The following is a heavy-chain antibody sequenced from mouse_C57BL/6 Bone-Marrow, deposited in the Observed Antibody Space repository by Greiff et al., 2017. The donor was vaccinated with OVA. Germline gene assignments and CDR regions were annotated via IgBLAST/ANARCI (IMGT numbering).Heavy chain of an antibody. J-gene: IGHJ3*01. Sequence: EVKVVESGGGFVKPGASVKISCKASGYSFTDYNMNWVKQSNGKSLEWIGVINPNYGTTSYNQKFKGKATLTVAQSSSTAYMQLNSLTSEDSAVYYCAVLYGNYECAYWGQGTLVTVSA. CDR3: AVLYGNYECAY. D-gene: IGHD2-1*01. V-gene: IGHV1-39*01. CDR1: GYSFTDYN. CDR2: INPNYGTT.